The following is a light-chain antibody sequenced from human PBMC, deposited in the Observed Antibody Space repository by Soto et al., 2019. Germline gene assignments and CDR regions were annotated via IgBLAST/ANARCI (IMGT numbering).Light chain of an antibody. CDR3: QQSYSSPPT. V-gene: IGKV1-39*01. Sequence: IQLTHAPSALSVSVGDRVTITCRASQSISSWLAWYQQKPGKAPKLLIYDASSLESGVPSRFSGSGSGTDFTLTIRSLQPVDFATYYCQQSYSSPPTVGQGTKVDIK. CDR1: QSISSW. J-gene: IGKJ1*01. CDR2: DAS.